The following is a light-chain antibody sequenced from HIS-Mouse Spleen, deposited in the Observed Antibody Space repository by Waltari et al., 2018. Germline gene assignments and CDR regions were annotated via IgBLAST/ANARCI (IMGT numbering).Light chain of an antibody. J-gene: IGLJ2*01. V-gene: IGLV2-14*03. CDR3: SSYTSSSTLVV. CDR1: SSDVGGYNY. CDR2: DSS. Sequence: QSALTQPASVSGSPGQSITISCTGTSSDVGGYNYVSWYQQHPGKAPNLIIYDSSNRPAGVSTRFSGSKSGHTASLTISGLQAEDEADYYCSSYTSSSTLVVFGGGTKLTVL.